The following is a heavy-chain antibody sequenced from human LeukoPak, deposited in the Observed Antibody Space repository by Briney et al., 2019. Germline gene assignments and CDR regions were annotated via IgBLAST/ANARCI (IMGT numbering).Heavy chain of an antibody. Sequence: GGSLRLSCAASGFTFSSYAMSWVRQAPGKGLEWVSAISGSGGSTYYADSVKGRFTISRDNSKNTLYLQINSLRAEDTAVYYCAKSNHYYDSSGYYYVGAFDIWGQGTMVTVSS. CDR3: AKSNHYYDSSGYYYVGAFDI. V-gene: IGHV3-23*01. CDR1: GFTFSSYA. D-gene: IGHD3-22*01. J-gene: IGHJ3*02. CDR2: ISGSGGST.